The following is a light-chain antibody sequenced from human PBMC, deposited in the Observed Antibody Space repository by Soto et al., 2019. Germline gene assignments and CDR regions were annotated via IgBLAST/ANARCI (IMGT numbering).Light chain of an antibody. Sequence: QPVLTQSSSASASLGSSVKLTCTLSSGHSSYIIAWHQQQPGKAPRYLMKLEGSGSYNKGSGVRDRFSGSSSGADRYLTISNLQFEVEADYYCETWDSNTRVFGGGTKVTVL. J-gene: IGLJ3*02. V-gene: IGLV4-60*02. CDR1: SGHSSYI. CDR3: ETWDSNTRV. CDR2: LEGSGSY.